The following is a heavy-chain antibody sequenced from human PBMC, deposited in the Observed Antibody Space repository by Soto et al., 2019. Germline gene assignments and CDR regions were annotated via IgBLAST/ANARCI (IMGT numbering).Heavy chain of an antibody. J-gene: IGHJ4*02. Sequence: EVQLAESGGGMVQPGGSLRLSCVASGFTFSSYDMHWVRQAPGKGLEYVSSISSNGGTTYYGNSVKGRFTISRDNSKNTLYLQMGSLSAEDMAVYYCVRRGSGNYDYWGQGTLVTVSS. CDR1: GFTFSSYD. CDR2: ISSNGGTT. CDR3: VRRGSGNYDY. D-gene: IGHD1-7*01. V-gene: IGHV3-64*01.